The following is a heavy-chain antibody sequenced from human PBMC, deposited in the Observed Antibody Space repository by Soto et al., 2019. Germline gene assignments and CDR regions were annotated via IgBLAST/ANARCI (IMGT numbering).Heavy chain of an antibody. Sequence: EVQLLESGGGLVQPGGSLRLSCAASGFTFSSYAMSWVRQAPGKGLEWVSAISGSGISTYYADSVKGRFTISRDNSKNTLYLQMNSLRAAATALYYCATEKTYSSGWDGMDVWGQGTTVTVSS. CDR3: ATEKTYSSGWDGMDV. J-gene: IGHJ6*02. CDR2: ISGSGIST. CDR1: GFTFSSYA. V-gene: IGHV3-23*01. D-gene: IGHD6-19*01.